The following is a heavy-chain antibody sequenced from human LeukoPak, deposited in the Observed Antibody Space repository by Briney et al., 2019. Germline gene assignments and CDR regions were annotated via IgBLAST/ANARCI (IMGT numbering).Heavy chain of an antibody. Sequence: GGALRLSCAASGCTFSSYSMNWVRQAPGKGLEWVSYISSSSSTIYYADPVKGRFTISRDNAKNSLYLQMNSLRDEDTAVYYCARCGSWVSHHYYYYYMDVWGKGTTVTVSS. J-gene: IGHJ6*03. CDR3: ARCGSWVSHHYYYYYMDV. V-gene: IGHV3-48*02. CDR1: GCTFSSYS. D-gene: IGHD6-25*01. CDR2: ISSSSSTI.